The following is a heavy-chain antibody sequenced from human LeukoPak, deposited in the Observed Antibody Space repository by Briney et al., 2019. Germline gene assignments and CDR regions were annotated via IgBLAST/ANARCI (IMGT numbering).Heavy chain of an antibody. CDR3: AKVLVRGSPEMAAY. J-gene: IGHJ4*02. CDR2: ISWDGGST. CDR1: GFTFDDYT. D-gene: IGHD3-10*01. Sequence: GGSLRLSCAASGFTFDDYTMHWVRQAPGKGLEWVSLISWDGGSTYYADSVKGRFTISRDNSKNTLYLQMNSLRAEDTAVYYCAKVLVRGSPEMAAYWGQGTLVTVSS. V-gene: IGHV3-43*01.